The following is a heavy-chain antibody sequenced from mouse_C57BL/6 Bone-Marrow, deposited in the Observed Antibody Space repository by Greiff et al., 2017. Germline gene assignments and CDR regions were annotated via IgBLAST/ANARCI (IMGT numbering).Heavy chain of an antibody. CDR1: GFTFSDYY. CDR3: ARHDYYGSSYDAMDY. D-gene: IGHD1-1*01. J-gene: IGHJ4*01. CDR2: ISNGGGST. V-gene: IGHV5-12*01. Sequence: EVKLMESGGGLVQPGGSLKLSCAASGFTFSDYYMYWVRPTPEKRLEWVAYISNGGGSTYYPDTVKGRFTISRDNAKNTLYLQMSRLKSEDTAMYYCARHDYYGSSYDAMDYWGQGTSVTVSS.